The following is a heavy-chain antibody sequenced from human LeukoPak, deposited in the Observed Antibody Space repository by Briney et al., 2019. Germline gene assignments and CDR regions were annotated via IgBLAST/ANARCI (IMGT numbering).Heavy chain of an antibody. V-gene: IGHV3-21*01. CDR3: ASRRSIVVVPAAAFDY. CDR2: ISSSSSYI. CDR1: GFTFSSYG. D-gene: IGHD2-2*01. Sequence: GGSLRLSCAASGFTFSSYGMNWVRQAPGKGLEWVSSISSSSSYIYYADSVKGRFTISRDNAKNSLYLQMNSLRAEDTAVYYCASRRSIVVVPAAAFDYWGQGTLVTVSS. J-gene: IGHJ4*02.